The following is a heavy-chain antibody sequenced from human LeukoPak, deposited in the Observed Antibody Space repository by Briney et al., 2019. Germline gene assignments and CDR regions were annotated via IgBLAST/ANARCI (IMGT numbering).Heavy chain of an antibody. CDR1: GGSISSYY. CDR2: IYTSRST. V-gene: IGHV4-4*07. Sequence: SETLSLTCTVSGGSISSYYWSWIRQPAGKGLEWIGRIYTSRSTNYNPSLKSRVTMSVDTSKNQFSLKLSSVTAADTAVYYCAREVDDYSNYYFDYWGQGTLVTVSS. CDR3: AREVDDYSNYYFDY. D-gene: IGHD4-11*01. J-gene: IGHJ4*02.